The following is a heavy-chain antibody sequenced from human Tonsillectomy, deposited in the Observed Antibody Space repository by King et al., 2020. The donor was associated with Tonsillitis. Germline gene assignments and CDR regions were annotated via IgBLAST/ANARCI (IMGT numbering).Heavy chain of an antibody. CDR1: GYSFSNYW. CDR2: IYPGDSDT. V-gene: IGHV5-51*01. Sequence: VQLVESGAEVKQPGESLTISGRGSGYSFSNYWIGWVRQMPGKGLEWMGIIYPGDSDTRYGPSFEGQVTISADLSINTAYLQWSSLRASDTAIYYCARHASDCGGDCFGNFDYWGQGTVVIVSS. J-gene: IGHJ4*02. CDR3: ARHASDCGGDCFGNFDY. D-gene: IGHD2-21*02.